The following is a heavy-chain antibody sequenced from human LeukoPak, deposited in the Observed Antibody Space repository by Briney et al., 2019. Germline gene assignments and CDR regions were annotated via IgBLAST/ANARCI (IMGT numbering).Heavy chain of an antibody. CDR2: ISYDGSNK. D-gene: IGHD3-3*01. CDR3: ARGGPDVLRFLEWLLLPNDY. CDR1: GFTFSSYA. V-gene: IGHV3-30-3*01. J-gene: IGHJ4*02. Sequence: GGSLRLSCAASGFTFSSYAMHWVRQAPGKGLEWVAVISYDGSNKYYADSVKGRFTISRDNSKNTLYLQMNSLRAEETAVYYCARGGPDVLRFLEWLLLPNDYWGQGTLVTVSS.